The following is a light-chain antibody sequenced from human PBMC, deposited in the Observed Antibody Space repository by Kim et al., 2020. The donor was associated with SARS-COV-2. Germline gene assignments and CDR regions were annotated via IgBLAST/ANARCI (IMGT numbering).Light chain of an antibody. CDR3: QHYKKLSPEYT. V-gene: IGKV1-5*01. CDR1: QSIGTW. J-gene: IGKJ2*01. Sequence: GGGVILPCRASQSIGTWLAWYQQGPGKAPKLLIYDASTLETGVPSRFSGRGSGTDFTLTISSLQPDDSATYYCQHYKKLSPEYTFGQGTKLEI. CDR2: DAS.